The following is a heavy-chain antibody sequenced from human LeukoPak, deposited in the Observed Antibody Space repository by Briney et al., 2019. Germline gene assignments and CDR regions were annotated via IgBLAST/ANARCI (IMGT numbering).Heavy chain of an antibody. CDR1: GYTFTSYG. CDR2: ISAYNGNT. V-gene: IGHV1-18*01. D-gene: IGHD3-3*01. CDR3: ARDRYYDFWSGYLD. Sequence: SVKVSCKASGYTFTSYGISWVRQAPGQGLEWMGWISAYNGNTNYAQKLQGRVTMTTDTSTSTAYMELRSLRSDDTAVYYCARDRYYDFWSGYLDWGQGTLVTVSS. J-gene: IGHJ4*02.